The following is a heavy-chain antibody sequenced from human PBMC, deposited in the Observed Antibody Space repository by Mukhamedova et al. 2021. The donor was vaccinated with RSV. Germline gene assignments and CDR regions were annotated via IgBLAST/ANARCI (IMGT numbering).Heavy chain of an antibody. Sequence: GSKNYYAESVKGRFTISRDNSRNTLYLQMNSLRDEDTAVYYCPKGGFGGWEPRMGFFDFWGRGTLVTV. J-gene: IGHJ4*02. CDR2: GSKN. V-gene: IGHV3-30-3*02. CDR3: PKGGFGGWEPRMGFFDF. D-gene: IGHD1-26*01.